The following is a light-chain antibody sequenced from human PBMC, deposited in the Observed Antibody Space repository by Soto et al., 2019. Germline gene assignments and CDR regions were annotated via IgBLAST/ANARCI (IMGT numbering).Light chain of an antibody. CDR3: SSYTSSSTYV. CDR2: DVS. Sequence: QSVLTQPASVSGSPGQSNTISCTGTISDAGGYNYVSWYQQHPGKAPKLMIFDVSNRPSGVSNRFSGSKSGYTASLTISGLQAEDEADYYCSSYTSSSTYVFGTGTKVTV. J-gene: IGLJ1*01. CDR1: ISDAGGYNY. V-gene: IGLV2-14*03.